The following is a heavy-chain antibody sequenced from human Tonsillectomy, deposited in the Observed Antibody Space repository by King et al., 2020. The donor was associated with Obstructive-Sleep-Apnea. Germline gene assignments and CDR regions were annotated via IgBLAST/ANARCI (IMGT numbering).Heavy chain of an antibody. J-gene: IGHJ4*02. CDR1: GFNFNTYS. D-gene: IGHD5-12*01. CDR3: ARDLRYSGYDFPY. V-gene: IGHV3-48*04. CDR2: SSSSSSTI. Sequence: VQLVESGGGLVQPGGSLRLSCAASGFNFNTYSMNWVRQAPGKGLEWVSYSSSSSSTISYADSVKGRFTISRDNAKNSLFLQMNSLRAEDTAVYYCARDLRYSGYDFPYWGQGTLVTVSS.